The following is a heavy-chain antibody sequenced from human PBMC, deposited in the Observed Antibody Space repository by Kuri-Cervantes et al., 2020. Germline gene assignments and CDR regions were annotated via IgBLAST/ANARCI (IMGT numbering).Heavy chain of an antibody. CDR1: GFTFSSYA. J-gene: IGHJ4*02. D-gene: IGHD3-22*01. CDR3: AKDVDYYDSISIY. CDR2: ISYDGSNK. V-gene: IGHV3-30*01. Sequence: GESLKISCAASGFTFSSYAMHWVRQAPGKGLEWVAVISYDGSNKYYADSVKGRFTISRDNSKNTLYLQMNSLRAEDTAVYYCAKDVDYYDSISIYWGQGTLVTVSS.